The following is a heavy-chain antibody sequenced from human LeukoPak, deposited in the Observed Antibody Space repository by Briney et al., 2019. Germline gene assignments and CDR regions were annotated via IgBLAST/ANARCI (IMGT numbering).Heavy chain of an antibody. J-gene: IGHJ3*02. CDR2: IKEDGSEK. D-gene: IGHD1-26*01. CDR3: ARSVGATPPVFAFDI. Sequence: GGSLRLSCAASGFTFSNYWMSWVRQAPGKGLEWVANIKEDGSEKNYVDSVKGRFTISRDNAKSSVYLQMNSLRAEDTAVYYCARSVGATPPVFAFDIWGQGTMVTVSS. V-gene: IGHV3-7*01. CDR1: GFTFSNYW.